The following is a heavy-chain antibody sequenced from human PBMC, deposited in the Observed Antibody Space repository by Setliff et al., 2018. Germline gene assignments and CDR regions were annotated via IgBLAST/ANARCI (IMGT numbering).Heavy chain of an antibody. D-gene: IGHD2-8*01. J-gene: IGHJ4*02. V-gene: IGHV1-18*01. Sequence: ASVKVSCKASGSTFTDSIVNWVRQAPGQGLEWVGWYSPYNGKTYFAQKFQGRVTLSTDTSTTTAYMGLRSLTSDDTAVYYCSRLVRYCTTTTCQRASGDDYWGQGTLVTVSS. CDR2: YSPYNGKT. CDR1: GSTFTDSI. CDR3: SRLVRYCTTTTCQRASGDDY.